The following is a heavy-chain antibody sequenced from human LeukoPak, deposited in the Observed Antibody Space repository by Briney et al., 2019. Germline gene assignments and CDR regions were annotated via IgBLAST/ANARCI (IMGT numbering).Heavy chain of an antibody. CDR2: IHPSSGVA. V-gene: IGHV1-2*02. CDR1: GYTFTAYY. J-gene: IGHJ4*02. Sequence: ASVKVSCKASGYTFTAYYLNWVRQAPGQGLEWLGWIHPSSGVAKLPQRFQGRVTMARDTSITTAYMELSSLRSDDTAVYYCARSPPIWNYVDYFDYWGQGVPVSVSS. CDR3: ARSPPIWNYVDYFDY. D-gene: IGHD1-7*01.